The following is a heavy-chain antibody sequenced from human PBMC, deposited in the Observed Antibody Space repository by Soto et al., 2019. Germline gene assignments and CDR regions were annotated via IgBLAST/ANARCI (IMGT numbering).Heavy chain of an antibody. D-gene: IGHD7-27*01. V-gene: IGHV1-46*01. Sequence: QEQLVQSGAEVKKPGASVVISCNTSGYTFSDYNIFWVRQAPGQGLEFVGVINPSGGGAGYAPSFQCRVTMSRDTSTRTVYMELSSLKSEDTAVYYCAKGRSLTVLAYYYHGWDVWGQGTTVTVSS. CDR3: AKGRSLTVLAYYYHGWDV. J-gene: IGHJ6*02. CDR1: GYTFSDYN. CDR2: INPSGGGA.